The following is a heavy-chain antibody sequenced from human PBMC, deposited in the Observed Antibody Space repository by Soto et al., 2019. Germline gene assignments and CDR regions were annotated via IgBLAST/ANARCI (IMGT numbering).Heavy chain of an antibody. D-gene: IGHD6-25*01. CDR1: GGSFSGYY. CDR3: ARRLNYYFHY. V-gene: IGHV4-34*01. CDR2: INHSGST. J-gene: IGHJ4*02. Sequence: PSETLSLTCAVYGGSFSGYYWSWIRQPPGKGLEWIGEINHSGSTNYNPSLKSRVTISVDTSKNQFSLKLSSVTAADTAVYYCARRLNYYFHYWGQGTLVTVSS.